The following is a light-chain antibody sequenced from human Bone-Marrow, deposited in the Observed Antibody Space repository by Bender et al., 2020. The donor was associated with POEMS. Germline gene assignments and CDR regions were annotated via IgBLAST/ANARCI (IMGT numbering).Light chain of an antibody. CDR1: NSDVGAYNY. CDR2: DVA. V-gene: IGLV2-14*03. Sequence: QSALTQPASVSGSPGQSITISCAGSNSDVGAYNYVSWFQQHPGKAPKLIISDVADRPSGVSDRFSGSKSGNTASLTVSGLQAEDEADYYCSSYAGSNNFIFGTGTKVTVL. CDR3: SSYAGSNNFI. J-gene: IGLJ1*01.